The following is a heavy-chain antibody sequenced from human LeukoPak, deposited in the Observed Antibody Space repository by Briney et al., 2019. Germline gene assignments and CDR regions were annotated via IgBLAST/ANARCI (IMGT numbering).Heavy chain of an antibody. CDR1: GGSISSGGYS. V-gene: IGHV4-31*03. J-gene: IGHJ4*02. D-gene: IGHD5-18*01. Sequence: SQTLSLTCTVSGGSISSGGYSWSWIRQHPGKGLEWIGYIYYSGSTYYNPSLKSRVTISVDTSKNQFSLKLSSVTAADTAVYYCARESKIKLQLWSNGPFDYWGQGTLVTVSS. CDR2: IYYSGST. CDR3: ARESKIKLQLWSNGPFDY.